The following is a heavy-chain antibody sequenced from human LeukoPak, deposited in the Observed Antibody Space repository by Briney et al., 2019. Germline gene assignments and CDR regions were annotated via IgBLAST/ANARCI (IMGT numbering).Heavy chain of an antibody. Sequence: GGSLRLSCAASRFTFSAYAMYWVRQAPGKGLEWVSCIEASDVNTYYADSVKGRFTISRDNSKNTLYLQMNSLRAEDTAVYYCAKGSGSGWYGRFDPWGQGTLVTVSS. D-gene: IGHD6-19*01. J-gene: IGHJ5*02. V-gene: IGHV3-23*01. CDR3: AKGSGSGWYGRFDP. CDR2: IEASDVNT. CDR1: RFTFSAYA.